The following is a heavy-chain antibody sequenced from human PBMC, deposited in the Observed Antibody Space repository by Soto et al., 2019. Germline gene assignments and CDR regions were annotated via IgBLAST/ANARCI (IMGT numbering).Heavy chain of an antibody. Sequence: XTLSLTCTVSGTAISSYDWSWIRQPPGKGLEWIANIHYSGNTNYNPPLASRVTLSVDTSKNQFSLKMTSVTAADRAMYFCARYNSYAIDYWGRGTLVTVSS. CDR2: IHYSGNT. V-gene: IGHV4-59*01. CDR3: ARYNSYAIDY. J-gene: IGHJ4*02. CDR1: GTAISSYD. D-gene: IGHD2-8*01.